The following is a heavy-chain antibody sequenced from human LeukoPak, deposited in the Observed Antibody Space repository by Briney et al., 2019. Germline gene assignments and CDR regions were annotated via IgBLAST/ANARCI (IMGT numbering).Heavy chain of an antibody. V-gene: IGHV4-31*03. CDR2: IYYSGST. J-gene: IGHJ3*02. CDR1: GGSISSGGYY. CDR3: ARVGTGHIVVVTATYDAFDI. Sequence: SQTLSLTCTVSGGSISSGGYYWSWIRQHPGKGLEWIGYIYYSGSTYYNPSLKSRVTISVDTSKNQFSLKLSSVTAADTAVYYCARVGTGHIVVVTATYDAFDIWGQGTMVAVSS. D-gene: IGHD2-21*02.